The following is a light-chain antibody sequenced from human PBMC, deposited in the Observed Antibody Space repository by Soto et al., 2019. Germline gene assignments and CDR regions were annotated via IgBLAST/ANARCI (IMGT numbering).Light chain of an antibody. J-gene: IGLJ2*01. Sequence: QSVLTQPASVSGSPGQSITISCTGTSSDVAGYNYVSWYQHHPGKAPKLMIYDVNNRPSGVSNRFSGSKSGNTSSLTISGLQAADEADYYCSSYTVSRNTVVFGGGTKLTVL. V-gene: IGLV2-14*01. CDR3: SSYTVSRNTVV. CDR2: DVN. CDR1: SSDVAGYNY.